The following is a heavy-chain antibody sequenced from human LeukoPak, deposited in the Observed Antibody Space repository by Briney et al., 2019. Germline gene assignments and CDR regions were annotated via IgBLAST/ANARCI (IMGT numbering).Heavy chain of an antibody. V-gene: IGHV3-74*01. CDR3: ARWNANTNDLDI. J-gene: IGHJ3*02. Sequence: PGGSLRLSCPTSGFTFSSVWMHWVRQAPGGGLVWVSRISIDEANTRYADSVKGRFTISRDNAKNTLYLQMNSLRAEDTAVYYCARWNANTNDLDIWGRGTMVTVSS. CDR2: ISIDEANT. CDR1: GFTFSSVW. D-gene: IGHD1-1*01.